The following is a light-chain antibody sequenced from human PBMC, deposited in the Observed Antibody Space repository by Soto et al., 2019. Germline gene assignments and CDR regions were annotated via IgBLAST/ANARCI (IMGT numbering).Light chain of an antibody. Sequence: EIVLTQSPGTLSLSPGERATLSCRASQSISSSYLAWYQQKPGQAPRLLIYAASTRATGIPDRFSGSGSGTDYTLTISRLQPHDFAVNFCQQFDRAAITFGGGTKAEIK. CDR2: AAS. CDR1: QSISSSY. V-gene: IGKV3-20*01. CDR3: QQFDRAAIT. J-gene: IGKJ4*01.